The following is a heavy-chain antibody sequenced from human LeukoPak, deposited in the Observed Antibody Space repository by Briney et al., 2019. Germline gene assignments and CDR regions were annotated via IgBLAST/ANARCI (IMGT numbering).Heavy chain of an antibody. V-gene: IGHV4-4*08. CDR3: ARRNDFHI. CDR2: IYSSETT. CDR1: GGSITGYH. Sequence: SETLPLTCTVSGGSITGYHWSWIRQPPGKGLEWIGYIYSSETTNYKPSLKSRVTISADTSKNQISLKLTSVTAADTAIYYCARRNDFHIWGQGTMVTVSS. J-gene: IGHJ3*02.